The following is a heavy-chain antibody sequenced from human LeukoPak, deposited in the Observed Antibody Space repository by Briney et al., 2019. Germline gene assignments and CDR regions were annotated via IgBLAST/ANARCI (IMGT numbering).Heavy chain of an antibody. CDR1: GFIFSDYY. V-gene: IGHV3-11*01. Sequence: GGSLRLSCAASGFIFSDYYMSWIRQAPGKGLEWVSYISSSGSTIYYADSVKGRFTISRDNAKNSLYLQMNSLRAEDTAVYYCARGRGGYYYDSSGYIYYFDYWGQGTLVTVSS. CDR2: ISSSGSTI. CDR3: ARGRGGYYYDSSGYIYYFDY. J-gene: IGHJ4*02. D-gene: IGHD3-22*01.